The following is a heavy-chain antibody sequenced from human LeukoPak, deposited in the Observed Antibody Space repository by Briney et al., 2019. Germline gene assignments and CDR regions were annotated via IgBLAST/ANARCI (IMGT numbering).Heavy chain of an antibody. V-gene: IGHV3-48*03. CDR1: GFTFSSYE. Sequence: GGSLRLSCAASGFTFSSYEMNWVRQAPGKGLEWVSYISSSGSTIYYADSVKGRFTISRDNAKNSLYLQMNSLRAEDTAVYYCARGGRTYYYGSGSSYWGQGTLVTVSS. CDR2: ISSSGSTI. J-gene: IGHJ4*02. CDR3: ARGGRTYYYGSGSSY. D-gene: IGHD3-10*01.